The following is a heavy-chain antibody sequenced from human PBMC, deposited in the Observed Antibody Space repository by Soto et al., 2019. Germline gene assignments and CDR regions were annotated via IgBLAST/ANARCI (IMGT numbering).Heavy chain of an antibody. CDR3: AKALYPGVAVAGTY. D-gene: IGHD6-19*01. CDR2: ISSSGGTT. J-gene: IGHJ4*02. V-gene: IGHV3-23*01. CDR1: GFTFSSYA. Sequence: GGSLRLSCAASGFTFSSYAMTWVRQAPGEGLEWVSGISSSGGTTNYADSVKGRFTISRDNSKNTLYLQMDSLRAEDTAMYYCAKALYPGVAVAGTYWGQATLVTVSS.